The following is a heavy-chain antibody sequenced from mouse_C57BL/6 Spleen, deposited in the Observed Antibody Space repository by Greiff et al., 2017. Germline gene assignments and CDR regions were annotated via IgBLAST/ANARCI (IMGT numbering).Heavy chain of an antibody. CDR1: GYTFTSYW. Sequence: QVQLQQPGAELVRPGSSVKLSCKASGYTFTSYWMHWVKQRPIQGLEWIGNIDPSDSETHYNQKFKDKATLTVDKSSSTAYMQLSSLTSEDSAVYYCARSSNYYGSSLDFDYWGQGTTLTVSS. D-gene: IGHD1-1*01. J-gene: IGHJ2*01. CDR2: IDPSDSET. CDR3: ARSSNYYGSSLDFDY. V-gene: IGHV1-52*01.